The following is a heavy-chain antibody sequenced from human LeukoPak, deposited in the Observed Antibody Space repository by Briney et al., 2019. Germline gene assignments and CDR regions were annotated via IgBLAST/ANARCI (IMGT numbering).Heavy chain of an antibody. D-gene: IGHD5-12*01. CDR3: ASGGYSGYDLDY. CDR2: IIPIFGTA. CDR1: GYTFTSYG. V-gene: IGHV1-69*06. Sequence: ASVKVSCKASGYTFTSYGISWVRQAPGQGLEWMGGIIPIFGTANYAQKFQGRVTITADKSTSTAYMELSSLRSEDTAVYYCASGGYSGYDLDYWGQGTLVTVSS. J-gene: IGHJ4*02.